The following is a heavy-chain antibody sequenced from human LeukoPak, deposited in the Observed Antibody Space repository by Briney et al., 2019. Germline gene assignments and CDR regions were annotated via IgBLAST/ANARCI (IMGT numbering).Heavy chain of an antibody. CDR2: IYYSGST. CDR3: AREEDSSSWFDP. Sequence: SETLSLTCTVSGGSISSYYWSWIRQPPGKGLEWIGYIYYSGSTNYNPSLKSRVTISVDTSKNQFSLKLSSVTAADTAVYYCAREEDSSSWFDPWGQGTLVTVSS. D-gene: IGHD6-13*01. V-gene: IGHV4-59*12. J-gene: IGHJ5*02. CDR1: GGSISSYY.